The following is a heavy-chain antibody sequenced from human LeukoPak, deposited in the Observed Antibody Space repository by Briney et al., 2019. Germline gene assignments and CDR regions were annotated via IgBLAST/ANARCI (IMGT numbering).Heavy chain of an antibody. V-gene: IGHV4-4*07. CDR2: IYTSGST. CDR1: GGSPSSSN. CDR3: ARERCLQFGWFDP. Sequence: SETLSLTCTVPGGSPSSSNWRWIRPTAGKGLEWIGRIYTSGSTNYNPSLKGRVTMSVDTSKNQFSLKLSSVTAADTAVYYCARERCLQFGWFDPWGQGTLVTVSS. J-gene: IGHJ5*02. D-gene: IGHD5-24*01.